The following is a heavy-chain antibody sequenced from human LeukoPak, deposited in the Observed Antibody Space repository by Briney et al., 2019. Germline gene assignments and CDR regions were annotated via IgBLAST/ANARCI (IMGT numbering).Heavy chain of an antibody. CDR1: GGSFSGYY. CDR2: INHSGST. Sequence: SETLSLTCAVYGGSFSGYYWSWIRQPPGKGLEWIGEINHSGSTYYNPSLKSRITISVDTSKNQFSLKLSSVTAADTAVYYCARSTTVVTPPHYWGQGTLVIVSS. D-gene: IGHD4-23*01. J-gene: IGHJ4*02. V-gene: IGHV4-34*09. CDR3: ARSTTVVTPPHY.